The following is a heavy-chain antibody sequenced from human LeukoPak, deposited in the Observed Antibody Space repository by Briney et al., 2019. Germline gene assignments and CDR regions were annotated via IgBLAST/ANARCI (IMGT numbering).Heavy chain of an antibody. V-gene: IGHV4-38-2*02. CDR3: ARDESSAVAAY. D-gene: IGHD6-19*01. Sequence: PSETLSFTCTVSGYSISSGYYWGWIRQPPGQGLVGIGSIDHSGSTYYKPSLKRRITISVETTKNQFSLRRSSVTAADTAVYYCARDESSAVAAYSGQGTLVTVSS. J-gene: IGHJ4*02. CDR1: GYSISSGYY. CDR2: IDHSGST.